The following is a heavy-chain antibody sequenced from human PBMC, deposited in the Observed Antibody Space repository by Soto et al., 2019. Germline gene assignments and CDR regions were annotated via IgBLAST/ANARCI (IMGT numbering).Heavy chain of an antibody. CDR3: ARDFRYSYGSLGTGGYYFDY. CDR1: GGSISSYY. Sequence: SETLSLTCTVSGGSISSYYWSWIRQPPGKGLEWIGYIYYSGSTNYNPSLKSRVTISVDTSKNQFSLKLSSVTAADTAVYYCARDFRYSYGSLGTGGYYFDYWGQGTLVTVSS. J-gene: IGHJ4*02. V-gene: IGHV4-59*01. CDR2: IYYSGST. D-gene: IGHD5-18*01.